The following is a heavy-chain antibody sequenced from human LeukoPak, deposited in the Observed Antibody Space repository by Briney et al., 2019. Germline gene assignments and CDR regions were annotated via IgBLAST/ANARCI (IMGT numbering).Heavy chain of an antibody. CDR2: ISPSNDNT. D-gene: IGHD3-3*02. V-gene: IGHV1-18*01. CDR1: GYTFPSHG. CDR3: ARQLHFWSGQNYYYYIDV. J-gene: IGHJ6*02. Sequence: ASVKVSCEASGYTFPSHGITWVRQAPGQGLEWMGWISPSNDNTFYAQKFQGRVTLTTETSTAYMELRSLTPDDTAVYYCARQLHFWSGQNYYYYIDVWGQGTTVTVSS.